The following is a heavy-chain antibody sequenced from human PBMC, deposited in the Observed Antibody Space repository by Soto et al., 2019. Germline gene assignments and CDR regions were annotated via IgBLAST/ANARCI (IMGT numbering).Heavy chain of an antibody. CDR3: ATSGVLGDWFDP. D-gene: IGHD3-16*01. J-gene: IGHJ5*02. CDR2: FDPEDGET. CDR1: GYTLTELS. Sequence: APVKVSCKVSGYTLTELSMHWVRQAPGKGLEWMGGFDPEDGETIYAQKFQGRVTMTEDTSTDTAYMELSSLRSEDTAVYYCATSGVLGDWFDPWGQGTLVTVSS. V-gene: IGHV1-24*01.